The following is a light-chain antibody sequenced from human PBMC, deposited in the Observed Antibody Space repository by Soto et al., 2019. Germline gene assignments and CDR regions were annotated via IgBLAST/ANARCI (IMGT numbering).Light chain of an antibody. CDR3: QQYNTLPRT. Sequence: EIVLTQSPATLSLSPGERATLSCRASQTVRNNLAWYQQRPGQAPRLLIYGASTRATDIPARFSGSGSGTEFTLTISSLQSEDYAVYYCQQYNTLPRTFGGGTKVDIK. CDR2: GAS. V-gene: IGKV3-15*01. CDR1: QTVRNN. J-gene: IGKJ4*01.